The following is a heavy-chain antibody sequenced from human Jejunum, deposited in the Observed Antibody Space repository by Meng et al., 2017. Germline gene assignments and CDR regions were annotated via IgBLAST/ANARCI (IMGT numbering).Heavy chain of an antibody. CDR2: IYYSGST. V-gene: IGHV4-39*07. Sequence: LRLQRLGPGLAKLSGTLSLTCTVFGGSISSSSYYWGWIRQPPGKGLEWIGSIYYSGSTYYNPSLKSRVTISVDTSKNQFSLKLSSVTAADTAVYYCARVVVVAALFDYWGQGTLVTVSS. CDR1: GGSISSSSYY. J-gene: IGHJ4*02. CDR3: ARVVVVAALFDY. D-gene: IGHD2-15*01.